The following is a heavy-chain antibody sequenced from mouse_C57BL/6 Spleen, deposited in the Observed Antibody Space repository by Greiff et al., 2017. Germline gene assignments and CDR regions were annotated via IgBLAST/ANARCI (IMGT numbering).Heavy chain of an antibody. CDR1: GYTFTRYT. D-gene: IGHD2-4*01. CDR2: INPSSGYT. V-gene: IGHV1-4*01. CDR3: ARNDDDVGYARDY. Sequence: QVHVKQSGAELARPGASVKMSCKASGYTFTRYTMHWVKQRPGQGLEWIGYINPSSGYTKYNQKFKDKATLTADTSSSTAYMQLSSLTSEDSAVYYCARNDDDVGYARDYWGQGTSVTVSS. J-gene: IGHJ4*01.